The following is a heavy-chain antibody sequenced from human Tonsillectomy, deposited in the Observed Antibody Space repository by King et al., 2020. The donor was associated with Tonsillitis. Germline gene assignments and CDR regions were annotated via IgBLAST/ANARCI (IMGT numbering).Heavy chain of an antibody. J-gene: IGHJ6*02. Sequence: QLQESGSGLVKPSQTLSLTCAVSGGSISSGGYSWSWIRQPPGKGLEWIGYIYHRESPYYNPSLKSRVTISIDRSKNHLSLNLSSVTAADTAVYYCASDARDYGMDVWGQGTTVTVSS. CDR1: GGSISSGGYS. CDR2: IYHRESP. CDR3: ASDARDYGMDV. V-gene: IGHV4-30-2*01.